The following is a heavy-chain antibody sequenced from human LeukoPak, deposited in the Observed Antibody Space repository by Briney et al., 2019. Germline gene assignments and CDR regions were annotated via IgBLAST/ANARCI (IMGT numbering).Heavy chain of an antibody. Sequence: PGRSLRLSCAASGFTFSSYGMHWVRQAPGKGLEWVAVIWYDGSNKYYADSVKGRFTISRDNSKNTLYLQMNSLRAEDTAVYYCARGATIGYCGYDYFDYGGQGTLVTVSS. CDR2: IWYDGSNK. J-gene: IGHJ4*02. CDR3: ARGATIGYCGYDYFDY. CDR1: GFTFSSYG. D-gene: IGHD5-12*01. V-gene: IGHV3-33*01.